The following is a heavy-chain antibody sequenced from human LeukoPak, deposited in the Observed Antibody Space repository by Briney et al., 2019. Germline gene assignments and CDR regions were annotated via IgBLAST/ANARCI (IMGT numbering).Heavy chain of an antibody. D-gene: IGHD2-15*01. CDR3: AKNGDRGAFCSGGTCYPYYYYYMDV. J-gene: IGHJ6*03. CDR2: VSSTGGTT. Sequence: GGSLRLSCAASGFTFSTYGMSWVRQAPGKGLEWVSAVSSTGGTTYYADSVKGRFTISRDNSKNTLFLQMNSLRAEDTAVYYCAKNGDRGAFCSGGTCYPYYYYYMDVWGKGTTVTISS. CDR1: GFTFSTYG. V-gene: IGHV3-23*01.